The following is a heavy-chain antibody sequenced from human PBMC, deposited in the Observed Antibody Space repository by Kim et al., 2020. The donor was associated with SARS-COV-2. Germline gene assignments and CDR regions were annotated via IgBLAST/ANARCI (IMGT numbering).Heavy chain of an antibody. J-gene: IGHJ4*02. CDR3: AKERHYGSGIDY. Sequence: GGSLRLSCAASGFTFSSYGMHWVRQAPGKGLEWVAGIWYDGSNKYYADSVKGRFTISRDNSKNTLYLQMNSLRAEDTAVYYCAKERHYGSGIDYWGQGTLVTVSS. CDR1: GFTFSSYG. V-gene: IGHV3-33*06. CDR2: IWYDGSNK. D-gene: IGHD3-10*01.